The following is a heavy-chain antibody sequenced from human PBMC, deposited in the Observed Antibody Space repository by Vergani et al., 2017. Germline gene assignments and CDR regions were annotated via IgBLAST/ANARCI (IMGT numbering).Heavy chain of an antibody. V-gene: IGHV4-31*03. CDR3: ARYYSAFDI. Sequence: QVQLLESGPGLLKPSETLSLTCTVSGGSISSSGYYWSWIRQHSGKGLEWIGYIYYSGSTYYNPSLESRLTMSVDTSKNQFSLRLSSVTAADTAIYYCARYYSAFDIWGQ. CDR2: IYYSGST. J-gene: IGHJ3*02. D-gene: IGHD3-10*01. CDR1: GGSISSSGYY.